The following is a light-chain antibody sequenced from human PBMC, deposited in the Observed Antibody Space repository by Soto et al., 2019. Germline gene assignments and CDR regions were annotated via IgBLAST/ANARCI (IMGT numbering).Light chain of an antibody. J-gene: IGKJ1*01. CDR3: QHYNSYSEA. CDR1: QGIGDR. CDR2: KAS. Sequence: DIQMTQSPSSVSASVGDRVTITCRASQGIGDRLAWYQQRPGKVPQLVVYKASTLKSGVPSRFSGSGSGTEFTLTISSLQPDDFATYYCQHYNSYSEAFGQGTKVDIK. V-gene: IGKV1-5*03.